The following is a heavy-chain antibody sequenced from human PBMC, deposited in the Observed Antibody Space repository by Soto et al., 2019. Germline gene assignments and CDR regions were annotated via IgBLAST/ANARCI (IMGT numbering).Heavy chain of an antibody. Sequence: ASVKVSCKASGDTFSTYGFSWVRQAPGQGLEWMGRIIAMFDITNYAQKFQGRVTITADTSTSTVYLELSRLSFEDTAVYYCTRDRPVTNASIVLSYWG. CDR2: IIAMFDIT. CDR1: GDTFSTYG. D-gene: IGHD4-4*01. CDR3: TRDRPVTNASIVLSY. V-gene: IGHV1-69*04. J-gene: IGHJ4*01.